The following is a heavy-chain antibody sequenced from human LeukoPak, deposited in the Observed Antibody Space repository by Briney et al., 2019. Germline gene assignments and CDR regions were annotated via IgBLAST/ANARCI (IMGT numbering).Heavy chain of an antibody. J-gene: IGHJ5*02. D-gene: IGHD3-10*01. Sequence: ASVKVSCKASGYTFTSYDINWVRQAPGQGLEWMGWMNPNSGNTGYAQKFQGRVTMTRNTSISTAYMELSSLRSEDTAVYYCARGYTYYYGSGSSGGFDPWGQGTLVTVSS. CDR3: ARGYTYYYGSGSSGGFDP. CDR2: MNPNSGNT. V-gene: IGHV1-8*01. CDR1: GYTFTSYD.